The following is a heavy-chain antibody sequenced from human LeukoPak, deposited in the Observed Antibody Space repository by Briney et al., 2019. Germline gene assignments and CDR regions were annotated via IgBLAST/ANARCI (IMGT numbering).Heavy chain of an antibody. CDR2: ISGSGDIS. D-gene: IGHD2-21*02. CDR1: GFTFSSYA. J-gene: IGHJ4*02. V-gene: IGHV3-23*01. CDR3: AKRLVVVTAIGDDY. Sequence: PGGSLRLSCAASGFTFSSYAMSWVRQAPGKGLEWVSSISGSGDISYYADSVKGRFTISRDNSKSTLYLRMNSLRAEDTAVYYCAKRLVVVTAIGDDYWGQGTLVTVSS.